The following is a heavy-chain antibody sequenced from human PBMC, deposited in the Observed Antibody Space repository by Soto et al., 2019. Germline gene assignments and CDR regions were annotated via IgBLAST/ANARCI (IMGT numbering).Heavy chain of an antibody. D-gene: IGHD6-6*01. CDR1: GCTFSNAW. J-gene: IGHJ6*02. CDR2: IKSKTDGGTT. Sequence: GGSLILSCAASGCTFSNAWMSWVRQAPGKGLEWVGRIKSKTDGGTTDYAAPVKGRFTISRDDSKNTLYLQMNSLKTEDTAVYYCTTAASIAARPARGYGMDVWGQGTPVTVSS. V-gene: IGHV3-15*01. CDR3: TTAASIAARPARGYGMDV.